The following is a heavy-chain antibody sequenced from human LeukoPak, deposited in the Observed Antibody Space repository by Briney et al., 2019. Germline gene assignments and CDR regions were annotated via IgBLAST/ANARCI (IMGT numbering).Heavy chain of an antibody. CDR2: IYHSGST. V-gene: IGHV4-30-2*01. Sequence: SETLSLTCAVSGGSISSGGYSWSWIRQPPGKGLVWIGYIYHSGSTYYNPSLKSRVTISVDRSKNQFSLKLSSVTAADTAVYYCTRSGLTGMRKYPRADYYYYGMDVWGQGTAVTVSS. CDR3: TRSGLTGMRKYPRADYYYYGMDV. D-gene: IGHD1-14*01. J-gene: IGHJ6*02. CDR1: GGSISSGGYS.